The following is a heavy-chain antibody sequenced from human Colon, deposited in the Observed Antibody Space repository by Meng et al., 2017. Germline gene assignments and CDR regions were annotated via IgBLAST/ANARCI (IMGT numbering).Heavy chain of an antibody. CDR3: ARGYSSGISFDY. CDR1: GYNFTGYY. CDR2: VNPNSNYG. Sequence: QVQLVQYGAEVNKPGASVKVSGKASGYNFTGYYMQWVRQAPGQGLEWMGRVNPNSNYGNYAQKFKGRVTMTRDTSISTAYMELSRLRSDDTALSYCARGYSSGISFDYWGQGTLVTVSS. D-gene: IGHD6-19*01. J-gene: IGHJ4*02. V-gene: IGHV1-2*06.